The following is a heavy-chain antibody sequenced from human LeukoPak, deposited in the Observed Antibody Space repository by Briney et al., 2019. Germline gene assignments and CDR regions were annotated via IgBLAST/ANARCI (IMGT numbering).Heavy chain of an antibody. D-gene: IGHD3-3*01. V-gene: IGHV3-30-3*01. J-gene: IGHJ4*02. CDR1: GFTFSSYA. Sequence: GGSLRLSCAASGFTFSSYAMHWVRQAPGKGLEWVAVISYDGSNKYYADSVKGRFTISRDNSKNALYLQMDSLRAEDTAVYCCARDRTIFGVVIAYYFDYWGQGTLVTVSS. CDR3: ARDRTIFGVVIAYYFDY. CDR2: ISYDGSNK.